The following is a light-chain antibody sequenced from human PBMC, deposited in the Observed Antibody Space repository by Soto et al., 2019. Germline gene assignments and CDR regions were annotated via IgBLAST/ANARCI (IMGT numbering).Light chain of an antibody. Sequence: EEVMTQSPATLSVSPGERVTLSCKASPSVSRDLAWYQQKPGQAPRLLIYAASTRATGVPARFSGSGSGTEFTLTITNLQSEDFAVYYCQQYKNLPQTFGQGTKLEIK. CDR3: QQYKNLPQT. CDR1: PSVSRD. CDR2: AAS. V-gene: IGKV3-15*01. J-gene: IGKJ1*01.